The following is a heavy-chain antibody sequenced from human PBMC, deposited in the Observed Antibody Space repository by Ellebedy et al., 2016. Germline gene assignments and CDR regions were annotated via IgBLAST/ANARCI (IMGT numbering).Heavy chain of an antibody. CDR1: GYTFTSYG. D-gene: IGHD2-15*01. J-gene: IGHJ4*02. CDR2: ISAYNGNT. Sequence: ASVKVSCXASGYTFTSYGISWVRQAPGQGLEWMGWISAYNGNTNYAQKLQGRVTMTTDTSTSTAYMELRSLRSDDTAVYYCAREGCSGGSCYLHDYWGQGTLVTVSS. V-gene: IGHV1-18*01. CDR3: AREGCSGGSCYLHDY.